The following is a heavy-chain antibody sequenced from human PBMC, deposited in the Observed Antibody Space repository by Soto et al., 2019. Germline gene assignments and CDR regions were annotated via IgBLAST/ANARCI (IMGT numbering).Heavy chain of an antibody. Sequence: AGSLRLSCAASGFTFSSYSMNWVRQAPGKGLQWVSSISSSGSYIYYADSVKGRFTISRDNAKNSLCLQMNSLRAEDTAVYYCARVRLRQYQLLHDAFDIWGQGTMVTVSS. J-gene: IGHJ3*02. D-gene: IGHD2-2*01. CDR2: ISSSGSYI. CDR3: ARVRLRQYQLLHDAFDI. V-gene: IGHV3-21*01. CDR1: GFTFSSYS.